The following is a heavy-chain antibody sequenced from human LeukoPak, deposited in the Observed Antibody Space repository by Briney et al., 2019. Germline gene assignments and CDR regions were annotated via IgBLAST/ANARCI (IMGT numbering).Heavy chain of an antibody. CDR3: ARLHSSSPDY. V-gene: IGHV3-30-3*01. J-gene: IGHJ4*02. D-gene: IGHD6-6*01. CDR2: ISYDGSNK. CDR1: GFTFSSYA. Sequence: PGGSLRLSCAASGFTFSSYAMHWVRQAPGKGLEWVAVISYDGSNKYYADSVRGRFIISRDNSKNTLYLQLNRLTAEDTAVYYCARLHSSSPDYWGQGALVTVSS.